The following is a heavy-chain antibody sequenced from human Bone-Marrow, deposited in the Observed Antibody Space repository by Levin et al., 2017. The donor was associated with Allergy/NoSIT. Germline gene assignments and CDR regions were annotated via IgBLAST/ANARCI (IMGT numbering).Heavy chain of an antibody. V-gene: IGHV3-23*01. CDR1: GFTFSSYA. D-gene: IGHD6-19*01. J-gene: IGHJ5*02. Sequence: GGSLRLSCAASGFTFSSYAMSWVRQAPGKGLEWVSAISGSGGSTYYADSVKGRFTISRDNSKNTLYLQMNSLRAEDTAVYYCAKDRGIAVAGTPSWFDPWGQGTLVTVSS. CDR3: AKDRGIAVAGTPSWFDP. CDR2: ISGSGGST.